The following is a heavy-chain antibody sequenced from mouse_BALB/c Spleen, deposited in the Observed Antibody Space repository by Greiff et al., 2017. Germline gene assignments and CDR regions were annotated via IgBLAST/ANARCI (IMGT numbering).Heavy chain of an antibody. J-gene: IGHJ1*01. D-gene: IGHD1-1*01. V-gene: IGHV3-6*02. CDR2: ISYDGSN. CDR1: GYSITSGYY. CDR3: AREDYGSSDWYFDV. Sequence: EESGPGLVKPSQSLSLTCSVTGYSITSGYYWNWIRQFPGNKLEWMGYISYDGSNNYNPSLKNRISITRDTSKNQFFLKLNSVTTEDTATYYCAREDYGSSDWYFDVWGAGTTVTVSS.